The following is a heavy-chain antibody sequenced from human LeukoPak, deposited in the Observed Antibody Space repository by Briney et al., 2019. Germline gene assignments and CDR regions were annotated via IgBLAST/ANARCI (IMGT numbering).Heavy chain of an antibody. Sequence: SETLSLTCTVSGGSISSYYWSWIRQPPGKGLEWIGYIYYSGSTNYNPSLKSRVTISVDTSKNQFSLKLSSVTAADTAVYYCAXDQATIILGYFDYWGQGTLVTVSS. CDR2: IYYSGST. V-gene: IGHV4-59*01. J-gene: IGHJ4*02. CDR1: GGSISSYY. CDR3: AXDQATIILGYFDY. D-gene: IGHD1-26*01.